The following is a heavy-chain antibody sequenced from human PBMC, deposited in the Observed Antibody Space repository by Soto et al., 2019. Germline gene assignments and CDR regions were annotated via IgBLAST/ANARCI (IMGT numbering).Heavy chain of an antibody. CDR3: AKDYDNGRGRDFDY. CDR2: ISGSGGST. V-gene: IGHV3-23*01. Sequence: EVQLLESGGGLVQPGGSLRLSCAASGFTFSSYAMSWVRQAPRTGLEWVSAISGSGGSTYYADSVKGRFTISTDNSKNTLYLRMNSLRAEDTAVYYCAKDYDNGRGRDFDYWGQGTLVTVSS. J-gene: IGHJ4*02. D-gene: IGHD3-22*01. CDR1: GFTFSSYA.